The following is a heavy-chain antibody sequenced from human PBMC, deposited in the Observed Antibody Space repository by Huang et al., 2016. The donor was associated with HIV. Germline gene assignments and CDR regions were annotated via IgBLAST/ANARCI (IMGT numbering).Heavy chain of an antibody. J-gene: IGHJ6*02. D-gene: IGHD3-10*01. CDR1: GYRFRSNW. Sequence: EVQLVQSGAEVKKPGESLKISCKGSGYRFRSNWIGWVRQMPGKGLEVWGIIHPGYSDTRYSPSFQGQVTISADKSINTAYLQWSSLKASDTAMYYCARLIGSPSFYYGLDVWGQGTTVTVSS. CDR2: IHPGYSDT. CDR3: ARLIGSPSFYYGLDV. V-gene: IGHV5-51*01.